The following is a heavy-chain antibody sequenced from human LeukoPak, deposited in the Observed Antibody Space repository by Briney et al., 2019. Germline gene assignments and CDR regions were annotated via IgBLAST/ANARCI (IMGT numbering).Heavy chain of an antibody. CDR3: ARDNADRVGQQDETDEYFQH. D-gene: IGHD6-13*01. CDR1: GGSISSYY. V-gene: IGHV4-59*12. CDR2: IYYSGST. J-gene: IGHJ1*01. Sequence: SETLSLTCTVSGGSISSYYWSWIRQPPGKGLEWIGYIYYSGSTNYNPSLKSRVTISVDTSKNQFSLKLSSVTAADTAVYYCARDNADRVGQQDETDEYFQHWGQGTLVTVSS.